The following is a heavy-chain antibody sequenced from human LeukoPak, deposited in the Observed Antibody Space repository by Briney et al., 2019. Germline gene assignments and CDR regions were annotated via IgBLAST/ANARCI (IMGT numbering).Heavy chain of an antibody. CDR2: IYYTGST. V-gene: IGHV4-59*08. D-gene: IGHD6-6*01. CDR1: GGSISSLY. J-gene: IGHJ4*02. CDR3: ARHRAYSSSSPFDY. Sequence: ASETLSLTCSVSGGSISSLYWSWIRQPPGKGLEWIGYIYYTGSTNYNPSLKSRVTMFVDMSKNQFSLRLSSVTAADTAVYYCARHRAYSSSSPFDYWGQGTLVTVSS.